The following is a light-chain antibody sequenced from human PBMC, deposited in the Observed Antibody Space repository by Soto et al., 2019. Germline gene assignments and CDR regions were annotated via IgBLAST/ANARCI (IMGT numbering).Light chain of an antibody. V-gene: IGKV3-20*01. CDR3: QQYGSSPLT. CDR1: QSVRSNY. CDR2: DAS. Sequence: EIVLTQSPDTLSLSPGERATLSCRASQSVRSNYLAWYQQKPGQAPRFLIYDASNRATGIPDRFSGSGSGTDFTLTISRLEPEDFAVYYCQQYGSSPLTFGGGTKVDIK. J-gene: IGKJ4*01.